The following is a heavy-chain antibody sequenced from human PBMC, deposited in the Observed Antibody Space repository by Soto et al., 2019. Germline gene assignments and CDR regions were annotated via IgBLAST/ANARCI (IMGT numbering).Heavy chain of an antibody. V-gene: IGHV3-74*01. CDR3: ARGWFGPDV. D-gene: IGHD3-10*01. CDR2: IDNVGTDS. CDR1: GFTFSGRS. Sequence: VQLVESGGGLVQPGGSLRLSCAASGFTFSGRSMHWVRQAPGKGLVWVSGIDNVGTDSTYADSVKGRFTSSRDNAKNTLYLQMNSLRVEDTAVYYCARGWFGPDVWGKGTTVTVSS. J-gene: IGHJ6*04.